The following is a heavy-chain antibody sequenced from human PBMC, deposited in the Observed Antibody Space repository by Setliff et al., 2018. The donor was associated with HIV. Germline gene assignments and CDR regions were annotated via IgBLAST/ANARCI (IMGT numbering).Heavy chain of an antibody. Sequence: SETLSLTCTVSGGSISSGTYYWSWIRQPAGKGLEWIGHIYSTGNTNYNSSLKSRVTMSIETSKNQFSLRLTSVTAADTAVYYCARDDDKLFDYWGQGALVTVSS. CDR2: IYSTGNT. D-gene: IGHD3-22*01. J-gene: IGHJ4*02. V-gene: IGHV4-61*09. CDR1: GGSISSGTYY. CDR3: ARDDDKLFDY.